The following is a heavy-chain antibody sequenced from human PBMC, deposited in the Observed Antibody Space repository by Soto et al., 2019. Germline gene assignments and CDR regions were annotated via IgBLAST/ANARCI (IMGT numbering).Heavy chain of an antibody. CDR3: ARGSDGVWNWFDP. CDR2: IYNSGNT. J-gene: IGHJ5*02. V-gene: IGHV4-30-2*01. D-gene: IGHD2-21*02. CDR1: GGSSSSGFYY. Sequence: SETLSLTCAVSGGSSSSGFYYWSWIRQPPGQGLEWIDYIYNSGNTYYNPSLMSRVTISVDRSLNHFSLKLTPVTAADTAVYYCARGSDGVWNWFDPWGQGTQVTVSS.